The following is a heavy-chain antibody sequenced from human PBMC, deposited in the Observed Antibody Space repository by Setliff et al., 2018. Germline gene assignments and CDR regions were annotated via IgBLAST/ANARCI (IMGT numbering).Heavy chain of an antibody. CDR1: GDSISNYY. J-gene: IGHJ4*02. CDR3: ARHLLVQGTYHFDY. Sequence: PSETLSLTCTVSGDSISNYYWNWIRQPAGKGLEWIGRIYVTESTKYNPSLKGRVTLSVDTTKNQFSLKLTSMTAADTAVYFCARHLLVQGTYHFDYWGQGSPVTRLL. V-gene: IGHV4-4*07. D-gene: IGHD3-10*01. CDR2: IYVTEST.